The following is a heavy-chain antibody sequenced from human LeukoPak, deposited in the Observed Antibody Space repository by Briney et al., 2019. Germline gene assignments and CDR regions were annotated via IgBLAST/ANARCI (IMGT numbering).Heavy chain of an antibody. CDR3: AKDHYVGYSYGQVFDY. CDR2: ISYDGSNK. CDR1: GFTFSSYG. D-gene: IGHD5-18*01. Sequence: GGSLRLSCAASGFTFSSYGMHWVRQAPGKRLEWVAVISYDGSNKYYADSVKGRFTISRDNPKNTLYLQMNSLRAEDTAVYYCAKDHYVGYSYGQVFDYWGQGTLVTVSS. J-gene: IGHJ4*02. V-gene: IGHV3-30*18.